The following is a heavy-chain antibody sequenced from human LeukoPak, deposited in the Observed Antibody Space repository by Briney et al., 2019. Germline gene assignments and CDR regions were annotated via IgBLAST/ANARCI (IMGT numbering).Heavy chain of an antibody. J-gene: IGHJ5*02. CDR2: IYYSGST. Sequence: SETLSLTCTVSGGSLSSGSYYWSWIRQPPGKGLEWIGYIYYSGSTNYNPSLKSRVTISVDTSKNQFSLKLSSVTAADTAVYYCASNLSGSYYNWFDPWGQGTLVTVSS. CDR1: GGSLSSGSYY. V-gene: IGHV4-61*01. D-gene: IGHD1-26*01. CDR3: ASNLSGSYYNWFDP.